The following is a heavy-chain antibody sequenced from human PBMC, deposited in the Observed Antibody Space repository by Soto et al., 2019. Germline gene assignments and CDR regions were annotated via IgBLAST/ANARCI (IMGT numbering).Heavy chain of an antibody. CDR2: MSYDGRQK. J-gene: IGHJ4*02. CDR3: WQEAPGGWHFFDN. D-gene: IGHD6-19*01. V-gene: IGHV3-30*18. Sequence: QVQLVESGGGVVQPGRSLRLSCAASGFTFRTYGMHWVRQAPGKGLEWVAFMSYDGRQKYYADSVKGRFTISRDNSKNSLDLQMNSLATEDTAVYFCWQEAPGGWHFFDNWGQGTLVTVSS. CDR1: GFTFRTYG.